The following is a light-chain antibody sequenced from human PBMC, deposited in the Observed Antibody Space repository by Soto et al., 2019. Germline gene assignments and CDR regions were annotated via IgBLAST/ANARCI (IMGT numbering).Light chain of an antibody. CDR1: SSDVGGYNY. CDR3: SSYTSSSSLEV. Sequence: QSVLTQPASVSGSPGQSITISCTGTSSDVGGYNYVSWYQQHPGKAPKLMIYDVNNRPSGVSNRFSGSKSGNTASLTISGLQAEDEADYYCSSYTSSSSLEVFGTGTKLTVL. V-gene: IGLV2-14*03. J-gene: IGLJ1*01. CDR2: DVN.